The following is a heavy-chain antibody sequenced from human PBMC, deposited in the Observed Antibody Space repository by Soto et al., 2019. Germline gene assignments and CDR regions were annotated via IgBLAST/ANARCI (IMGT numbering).Heavy chain of an antibody. CDR2: IHHSGKS. Sequence: PSETLSLTCAVSGDSISPSYWTWIRQSPGKGLECIGCIHHSGKSNYSPSLRSRVTIFVDTSKNQFSLKLTSVTAADTALYYCARDYFDSSDYTTKWFDPWGQGTLVNVSS. J-gene: IGHJ5*02. V-gene: IGHV4-59*08. D-gene: IGHD3-22*01. CDR3: ARDYFDSSDYTTKWFDP. CDR1: GDSISPSY.